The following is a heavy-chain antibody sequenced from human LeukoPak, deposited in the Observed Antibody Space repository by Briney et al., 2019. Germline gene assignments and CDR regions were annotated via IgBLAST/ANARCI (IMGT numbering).Heavy chain of an antibody. CDR2: IIPVFGVS. CDR3: TREGVYAPDPSSYHRDAFDM. Sequence: SVKVSCKASGGSFSSYVITWVRQAPGQGLEWMGRIIPVFGVSNFAQKFQGRVTITADKSTNTAHMELSRLESGGTAVYYCTREGVYAPDPSSYHRDAFDMWGQGTVVIVSS. V-gene: IGHV1-69*04. CDR1: GGSFSSYV. J-gene: IGHJ3*02. D-gene: IGHD3-16*02.